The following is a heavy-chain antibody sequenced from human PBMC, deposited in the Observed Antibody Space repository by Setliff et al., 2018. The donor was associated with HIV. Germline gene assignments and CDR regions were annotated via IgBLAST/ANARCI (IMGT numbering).Heavy chain of an antibody. CDR2: ISGSGGST. D-gene: IGHD1-26*01. CDR1: GFTFSSYA. V-gene: IGHV3-23*01. CDR3: AKPTSGIYPRSFDL. J-gene: IGHJ3*01. Sequence: GGSLRLSCAASGFTFSSYAMSWVRQAPGKGLEWVSGISGSGGSTYFADSVKGRFTVSRDDSKNMLFLQMSSLGADDTAIYYRAKPTSGIYPRSFDLWGLGTMVTVS.